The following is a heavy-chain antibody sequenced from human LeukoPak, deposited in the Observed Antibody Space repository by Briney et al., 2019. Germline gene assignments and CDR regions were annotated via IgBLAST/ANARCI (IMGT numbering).Heavy chain of an antibody. CDR2: IYHSGST. J-gene: IGHJ5*02. V-gene: IGHV4-4*02. CDR3: ARGESSGSKWYAP. CDR1: GGSISSSNW. Sequence: SETLSLTCAVSGGSISSSNWWSWVRQPPGKGLEWIGEIYHSGSTNYNPSLKSRVTISVDKSKNQFSLKLSSVTAADTAVYYCARGESSGSKWYAPGGQGTLGIVSS. D-gene: IGHD3-22*01.